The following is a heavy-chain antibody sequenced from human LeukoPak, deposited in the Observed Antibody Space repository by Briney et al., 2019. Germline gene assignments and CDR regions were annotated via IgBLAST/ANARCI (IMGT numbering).Heavy chain of an antibody. CDR3: ARDFTGGYFDY. CDR2: INPDSGAT. Sequence: ASVKLSCKTSGYTFSDYYVHWERQAPGQGFERMGWINPDSGATNYAQKFQGRVTMTRDTSISTAYMELSRLRSDDTAVYYCARDFTGGYFDYWGQGTLVTVSS. J-gene: IGHJ4*02. CDR1: GYTFSDYY. D-gene: IGHD2-8*02. V-gene: IGHV1-2*02.